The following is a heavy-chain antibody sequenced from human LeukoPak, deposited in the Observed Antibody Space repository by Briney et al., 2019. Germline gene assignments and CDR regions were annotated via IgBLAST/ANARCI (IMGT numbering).Heavy chain of an antibody. J-gene: IGHJ4*02. CDR3: AKGPSLQLWLRFYFDY. CDR2: ISWNSGSI. CDR1: GFTFDDCA. D-gene: IGHD5-18*01. V-gene: IGHV3-9*01. Sequence: TGGSLRLSCAASGFTFDDCAMHWVRQAPGKGLEWVSGISWNSGSIGYADSVKGRFTISRDNAKNSLYLQMNSLRAEDTALYYCAKGPSLQLWLRFYFDYWGQGTLVTVSS.